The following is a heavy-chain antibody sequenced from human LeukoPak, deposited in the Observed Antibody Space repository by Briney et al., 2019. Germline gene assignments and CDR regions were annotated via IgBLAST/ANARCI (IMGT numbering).Heavy chain of an antibody. J-gene: IGHJ3*02. CDR1: GGSISSSGYC. Sequence: SETLSLTCTVSGGSISSSGYCWGWIRQPPGKGLEWIGSIDYSGNTNYNPSLKSRVTISVDTSKNQFSLKLSSVTAADTAVYYCARIISPATVTTLGAFDIWGQGTMVTVSS. CDR2: IDYSGNT. CDR3: ARIISPATVTTLGAFDI. D-gene: IGHD4-17*01. V-gene: IGHV4-39*07.